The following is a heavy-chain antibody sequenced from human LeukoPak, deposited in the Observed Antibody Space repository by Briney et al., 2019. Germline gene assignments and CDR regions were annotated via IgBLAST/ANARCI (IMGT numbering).Heavy chain of an antibody. D-gene: IGHD4-11*01. J-gene: IGHJ4*02. CDR1: GFTFSDYA. CDR3: ARSVPDYTRFDY. Sequence: PGGSLRLSCVASGFTFSDYAMNWVRQAPGKGLEWVSTFKTNSGQVYYAESVRGRFTISRDNSKNTVYLRMSSLRAEDTALYYCARSVPDYTRFDYWGQGALVTVSS. V-gene: IGHV3-23*01. CDR2: FKTNSGQV.